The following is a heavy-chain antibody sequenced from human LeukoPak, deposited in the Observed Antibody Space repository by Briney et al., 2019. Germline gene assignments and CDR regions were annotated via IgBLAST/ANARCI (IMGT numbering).Heavy chain of an antibody. CDR2: IKTDGSET. D-gene: IGHD6-19*01. CDR3: VKNNGWFHLAQ. J-gene: IGHJ4*02. V-gene: IGHV3-7*03. Sequence: GGSLRLSCAASGFPFNTYVMSWVRQAPGKGLEGVGHIKTDGSETYYLDSLRGRFSISRDNTNNALYLQMNSLRVEDTAVYYCVKNNGWFHLAQWGQGTLVTVSS. CDR1: GFPFNTYV.